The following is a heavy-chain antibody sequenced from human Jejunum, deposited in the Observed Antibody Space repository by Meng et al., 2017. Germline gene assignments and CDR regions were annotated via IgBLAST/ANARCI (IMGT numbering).Heavy chain of an antibody. D-gene: IGHD3-3*01. Sequence: QVHLVQLGAEVKKSGASVKVSCRASGYTFTDNWLHWMRQAPGQGLEWMGSINPNSSYTNYAQKFQDRVTMTRDTSISTAYMELSRLTFDDTAVYYCARVAVPGVGVWHYWGQGTLVTVSS. V-gene: IGHV1-2*02. CDR3: ARVAVPGVGVWHY. J-gene: IGHJ4*02. CDR2: INPNSSYT. CDR1: GYTFTDNW.